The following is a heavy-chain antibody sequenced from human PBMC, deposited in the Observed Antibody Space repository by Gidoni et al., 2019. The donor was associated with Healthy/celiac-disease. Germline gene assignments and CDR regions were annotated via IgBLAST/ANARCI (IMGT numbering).Heavy chain of an antibody. CDR2: RSYDGSNK. Sequence: QVQLVESGGGVVQPGRSLSLSRAASGFIVSSYGLHWVRQAPGKGLEWVAVRSYDGSNKCYADAVKDRFTISRDNSKNTLYLQMNSLRAEDTAVYYCAKEMTYSNYALYYYYGMDVWDQGTTVTVSS. J-gene: IGHJ6*02. D-gene: IGHD4-4*01. V-gene: IGHV3-30*18. CDR1: GFIVSSYG. CDR3: AKEMTYSNYALYYYYGMDV.